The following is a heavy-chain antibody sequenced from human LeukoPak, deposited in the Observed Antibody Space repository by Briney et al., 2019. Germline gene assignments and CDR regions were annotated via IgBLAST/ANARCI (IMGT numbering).Heavy chain of an antibody. CDR1: GFTLSSYA. J-gene: IGHJ4*02. CDR3: AKENLDSSGYYVN. Sequence: PGGSLRLSCAASGFTLSSYAMSWVRQAPGKGVEWVSAISGSGGSTYYADSVKGRFTISRDNSKNTLYLQMNSLRAEDTAVYYCAKENLDSSGYYVNWGQGTLVTVSS. D-gene: IGHD3-22*01. CDR2: ISGSGGST. V-gene: IGHV3-23*01.